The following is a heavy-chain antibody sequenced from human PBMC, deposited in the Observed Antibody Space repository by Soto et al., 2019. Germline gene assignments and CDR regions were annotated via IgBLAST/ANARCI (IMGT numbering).Heavy chain of an antibody. CDR2: IWYDGSNK. CDR3: ARRRGWDIVVVPAASPYYYYGMDV. D-gene: IGHD2-2*01. V-gene: IGHV3-33*01. J-gene: IGHJ6*02. CDR1: GFTFSSYG. Sequence: GGSLRLSCAASGFTFSSYGMHWVRQAPGKGLEWVAVIWYDGSNKYYADSVEGRFTISRDNSKNTLYLQMNSLRAEDTAVYYCARRRGWDIVVVPAASPYYYYGMDVWGQGTTVTVSS.